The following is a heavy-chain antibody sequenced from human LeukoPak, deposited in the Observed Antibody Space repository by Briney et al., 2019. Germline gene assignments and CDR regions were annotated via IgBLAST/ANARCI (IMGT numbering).Heavy chain of an antibody. V-gene: IGHV3-48*03. J-gene: IGHJ4*02. CDR1: GFTFSSYK. D-gene: IGHD5-12*01. CDR3: ARDLRYSGYDDGEGGY. CDR2: ISSSGSTI. Sequence: PGGSLRLSCAASGFTFSSYKMNWVRQAPGKGLEWVSYISSSGSTIYYADSVKGRFTISRDNAKNSLYLQMNSLRAEDTAVYYCARDLRYSGYDDGEGGYWGQGTLVTVSS.